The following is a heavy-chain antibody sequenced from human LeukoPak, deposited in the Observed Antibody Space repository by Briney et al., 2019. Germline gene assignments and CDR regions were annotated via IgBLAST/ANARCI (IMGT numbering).Heavy chain of an antibody. CDR1: GYTFTGYY. J-gene: IGHJ4*02. D-gene: IGHD6-19*01. V-gene: IGHV1-2*02. CDR2: INLNSGGT. Sequence: ASVKVSCKASGYTFTGYYMHWVRQAPGQGLEWVGWINLNSGGTNYAQKFQGRATMTRDTSISTAYMELSRLRSDDTAVYYCARPEQWLVPHFDYCGQRTLVTVSS. CDR3: ARPEQWLVPHFDY.